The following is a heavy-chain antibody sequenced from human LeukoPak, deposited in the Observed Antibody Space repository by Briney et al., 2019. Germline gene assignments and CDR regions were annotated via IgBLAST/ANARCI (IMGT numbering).Heavy chain of an antibody. J-gene: IGHJ4*02. D-gene: IGHD2-21*02. CDR1: GFSFTSYW. Sequence: GESLKISCKGSGFSFTSYWIGWVRQMPGKGLEWMGIIYPGDSDTRYSPSFQGQVTISADKSISSAYLQWSSLKASDTAMYYCARREVTYCGGDCHSHFGYWGQGTPATVSS. CDR3: ARREVTYCGGDCHSHFGY. V-gene: IGHV5-51*01. CDR2: IYPGDSDT.